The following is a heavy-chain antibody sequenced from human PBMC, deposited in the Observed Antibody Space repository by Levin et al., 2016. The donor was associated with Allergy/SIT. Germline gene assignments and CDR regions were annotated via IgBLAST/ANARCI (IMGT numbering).Heavy chain of an antibody. CDR1: GFIFESHA. CDR3: VRDRFSGLVDVGRYASIFES. V-gene: IGHV3-9*01. J-gene: IGHJ4*02. CDR2: INYNSETK. Sequence: SLKISCSASGFIFESHAIHWVRQTPGKGLEWVSGINYNSETKAYADSVRGRFTISRDNARNSVHLQMRSLRHEDTALYYCVRDRFSGLVDVGRYASIFESWGQGTLVTVSS. D-gene: IGHD2-8*01.